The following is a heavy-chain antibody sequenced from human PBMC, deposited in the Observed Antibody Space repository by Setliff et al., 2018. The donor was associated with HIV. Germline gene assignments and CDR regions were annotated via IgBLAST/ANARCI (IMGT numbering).Heavy chain of an antibody. D-gene: IGHD2-2*01. V-gene: IGHV7-4-1*02. Sequence: GASVKVSCKASGYTFTSYAMNWVRQAPGQGLEWMGWINTNTGNPTYAQGFTGRFVFSLDTSVSTAYLQMNSLKAEDTAVYYCAAMGVEVVSYYYGMDVWGQGTTVTVSS. CDR2: INTNTGNP. J-gene: IGHJ6*02. CDR1: GYTFTSYA. CDR3: AAMGVEVVSYYYGMDV.